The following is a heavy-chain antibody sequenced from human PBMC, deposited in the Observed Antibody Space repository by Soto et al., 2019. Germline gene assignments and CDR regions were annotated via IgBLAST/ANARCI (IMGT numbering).Heavy chain of an antibody. CDR1: GGTFSSYA. V-gene: IGHV1-69*06. D-gene: IGHD6-6*01. CDR2: IIPIFGTA. CDR3: ARVVSLAARPVFDY. J-gene: IGHJ4*02. Sequence: PGASVKVSCKASGGTFSSYAISWVRQAPGQGLEWMGGIIPIFGTANYAQKFQGRVTITADKSTSTVYMELSSLRSEDTAVYYCARVVSLAARPVFDYWGQGTLVTVSS.